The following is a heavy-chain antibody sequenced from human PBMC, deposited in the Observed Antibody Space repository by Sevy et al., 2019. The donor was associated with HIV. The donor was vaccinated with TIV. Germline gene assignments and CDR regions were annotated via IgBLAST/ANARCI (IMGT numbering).Heavy chain of an antibody. J-gene: IGHJ6*02. D-gene: IGHD1-1*01. CDR1: GFTFGDYA. CDR3: TREGTASAPRNYYGMDV. CDR2: IRSKADGGAT. Sequence: GGSLRLSCTASGFTFGDYAMSWFRQAPGKGLEWVGFIRSKADGGATEYAASVKGRFTISRDDSKSITYLQMSSLKTEDTAVYYCTREGTASAPRNYYGMDVWGQGTTVTVSS. V-gene: IGHV3-49*03.